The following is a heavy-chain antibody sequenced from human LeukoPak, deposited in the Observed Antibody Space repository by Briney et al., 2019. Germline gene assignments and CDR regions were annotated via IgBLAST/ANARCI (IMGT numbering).Heavy chain of an antibody. CDR1: GFTFSSYW. CDR2: IKQDGSEK. V-gene: IGHV3-7*01. CDR3: ARDGSSGYYTTFDY. D-gene: IGHD3-22*01. Sequence: GGSLRLSCAASGFTFSSYWMSWVRQAPGKGLEWVANIKQDGSEKYYVDSVKGRFTISRDNAKNSLYLQMNSLRAEDTAVYYCARDGSSGYYTTFDYWGQGTLVTVSS. J-gene: IGHJ4*02.